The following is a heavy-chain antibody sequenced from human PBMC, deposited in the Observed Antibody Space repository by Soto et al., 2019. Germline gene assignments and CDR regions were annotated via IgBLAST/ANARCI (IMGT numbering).Heavy chain of an antibody. J-gene: IGHJ5*02. D-gene: IGHD3-22*01. CDR3: ARGKGAYYYDSRRFDP. Sequence: SETLSLTCAVYGGSFRGYYWSWIRQPPGKGLEWIGEINHSGSTNYNPSLKSRVTISVDTSKNQFSLKLSSVTAADTAVYYCARGKGAYYYDSRRFDPWGQGTLVTVSS. CDR2: INHSGST. V-gene: IGHV4-34*01. CDR1: GGSFRGYY.